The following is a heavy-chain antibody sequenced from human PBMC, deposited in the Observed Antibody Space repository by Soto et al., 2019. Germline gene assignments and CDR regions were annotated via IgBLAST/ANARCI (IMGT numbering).Heavy chain of an antibody. D-gene: IGHD6-13*01. CDR3: ARDPAWDAAAGPEYFQH. CDR2: ISAYNGNT. Sequence: QVQLVQSGAEVKKPGASVKVSCKASGYTFTSYGISWVRQAPGQGLEWMGWISAYNGNTNYAQKLQGRVTMTTDTSXSXXYMELRSLKSDDTAVYYCARDPAWDAAAGPEYFQHWGQGTLVTVSS. V-gene: IGHV1-18*01. J-gene: IGHJ1*01. CDR1: GYTFTSYG.